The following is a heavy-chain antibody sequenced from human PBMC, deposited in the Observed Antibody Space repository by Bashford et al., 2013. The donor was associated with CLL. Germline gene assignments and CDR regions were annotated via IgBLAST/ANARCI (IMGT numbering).Heavy chain of an antibody. D-gene: IGHD2-2*01. CDR1: GASISSHY. J-gene: IGHJ5*02. CDR2: LYYSGNT. CDR3: ARGTPPRPRSPVNWLDP. Sequence: SETLSLTCAVSGASISSHYWNWIRQPPGKGLEWIGYLYYSGNTNYNPSLKSRATISVDTPKNQLSLILTSVTAADTAVYYCARGTPPRPRSPVNWLDPWGQGALVTVSS. V-gene: IGHV4-59*11.